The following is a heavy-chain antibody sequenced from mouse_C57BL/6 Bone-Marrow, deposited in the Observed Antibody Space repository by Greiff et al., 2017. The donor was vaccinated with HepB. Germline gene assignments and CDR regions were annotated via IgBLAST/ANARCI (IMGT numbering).Heavy chain of an antibody. CDR1: GYAFTNYL. CDR3: ARSGVVPYFDD. J-gene: IGHJ2*01. CDR2: INPGSGGT. V-gene: IGHV1-54*01. Sequence: QVQLQQSGAELVRPGTSVKVSCKASGYAFTNYLIEWVKQRPGQGLEWIGVINPGSGGTNYNEKFKGKATLTADKSSSTAYMQLSSLTSEDSAVYFCARSGVVPYFDDWGQGTTLTVSS. D-gene: IGHD1-1*01.